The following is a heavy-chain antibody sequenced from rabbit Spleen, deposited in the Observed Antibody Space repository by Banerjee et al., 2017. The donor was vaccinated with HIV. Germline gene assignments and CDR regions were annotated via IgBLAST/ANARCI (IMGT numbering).Heavy chain of an antibody. D-gene: IGHD1-1*01. Sequence: QSLEESGGDLVKPGASLTLTCTASGFSFSSSDYMCWVRQAPGKGLEWIACIHGGNGDTTYYASWAKGRFTISKTSSTTVTLQMTSLTAADTATYFCARDLTDVIGWNFGWWGQGTLVTVS. J-gene: IGHJ4*01. V-gene: IGHV1S40*01. CDR2: IHGGNGDTT. CDR1: GFSFSSSDY. CDR3: ARDLTDVIGWNFGW.